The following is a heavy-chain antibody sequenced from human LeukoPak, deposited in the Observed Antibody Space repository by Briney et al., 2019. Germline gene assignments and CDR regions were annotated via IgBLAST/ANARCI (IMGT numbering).Heavy chain of an antibody. D-gene: IGHD6-13*01. CDR3: ARGGSSWPFDY. CDR1: GGSISSYY. CDR2: IYYSGGT. V-gene: IGHV4-59*01. Sequence: PSETLSLTCTVSGGSISSYYWSWIRQPPGKGLEWIGYIYYSGGTNYNPSLKSRLTISVDTSKNQLSLKLSSVTAADTAVYYCARGGSSWPFDYWGQGTLVTVSS. J-gene: IGHJ4*02.